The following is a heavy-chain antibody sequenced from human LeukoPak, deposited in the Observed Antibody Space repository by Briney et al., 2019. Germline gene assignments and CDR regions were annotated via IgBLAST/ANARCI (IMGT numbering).Heavy chain of an antibody. CDR3: ARGVSGYYEPSFDY. D-gene: IGHD3-22*01. Sequence: ASVKVSCKASGYTFTSYDINWVRQAAGQGLEWMGIINPSGGSTSYAQKFQGRVTMTRDTSTSTVYMELSSLRSEDTAVYYCARGVSGYYEPSFDYWGQGTLVTVSS. J-gene: IGHJ4*02. CDR2: INPSGGST. CDR1: GYTFTSYD. V-gene: IGHV1-46*01.